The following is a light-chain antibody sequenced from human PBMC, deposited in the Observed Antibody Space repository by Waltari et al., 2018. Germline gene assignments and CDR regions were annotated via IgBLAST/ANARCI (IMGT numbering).Light chain of an antibody. V-gene: IGKV3-20*01. Sequence: EIVLTQSPGTLSLSPGERATLSCRASQSISRYLAWYQQKPGQAPRLLIYAASSRATGIPDRFSGSGSGTDFSLIISRLEPEDFAVYYCQNHERLPAMFGQGTKVEIK. CDR3: QNHERLPAM. CDR2: AAS. J-gene: IGKJ1*01. CDR1: QSISRY.